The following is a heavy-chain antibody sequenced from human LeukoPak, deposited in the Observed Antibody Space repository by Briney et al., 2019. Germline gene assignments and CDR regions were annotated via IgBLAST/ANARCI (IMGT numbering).Heavy chain of an antibody. CDR2: MNPNSGNT. J-gene: IGHJ5*02. V-gene: IGHV1-8*01. CDR1: GYTFTSYD. D-gene: IGHD6-19*01. Sequence: ASVKVSCKASGYTFTSYDINWVRQATGQGLEWMGWMNPNSGNTGYAQKFQGRVTMTRNTSISTAYMELSSLRSEDTAVYYCARGGYSSGWYGSSWFYPWGQETLVTVSS. CDR3: ARGGYSSGWYGSSWFYP.